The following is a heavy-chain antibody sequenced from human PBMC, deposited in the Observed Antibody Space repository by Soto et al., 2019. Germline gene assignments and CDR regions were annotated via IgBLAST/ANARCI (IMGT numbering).Heavy chain of an antibody. V-gene: IGHV3-33*01. CDR1: GFTFSSYG. Sequence: GGSLRLSCAASGFTFSSYGMHWVRQAPGKGLEWVAVIWYDGSNKYYADSVKGRFTISRDNSKNTLYLQMNSLRAEDTAVYYCARETYSGYANGGAYYGMDVWGQGTTVTVSS. CDR3: ARETYSGYANGGAYYGMDV. CDR2: IWYDGSNK. D-gene: IGHD5-12*01. J-gene: IGHJ6*02.